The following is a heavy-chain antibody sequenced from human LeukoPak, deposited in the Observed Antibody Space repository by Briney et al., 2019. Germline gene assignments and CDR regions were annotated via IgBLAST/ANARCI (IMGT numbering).Heavy chain of an antibody. D-gene: IGHD6-19*01. J-gene: IGHJ4*02. CDR3: ARGGPYSSGWYWGYYFDY. V-gene: IGHV4-38-2*02. Sequence: SETLSLTCTVSGYSISSGYYWGWIRRPPGKGLEWIGSIYHSGSTYYNPSLKSRVTISVDTSKNQFSPKLSSVTAADTAVYYCARGGPYSSGWYWGYYFDYWGQGTLVTVSS. CDR2: IYHSGST. CDR1: GYSISSGYY.